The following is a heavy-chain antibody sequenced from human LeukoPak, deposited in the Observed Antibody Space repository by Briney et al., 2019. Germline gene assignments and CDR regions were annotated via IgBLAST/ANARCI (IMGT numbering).Heavy chain of an antibody. CDR1: GFTFSSYA. CDR2: ISGGGGST. D-gene: IGHD4-23*01. CDR3: AGSPTVDAAFDI. V-gene: IGHV3-23*01. Sequence: GGSLRLSCAASGFTFSSYAMSWVRQAPGKGLEWVSSISGGGGSTYYADSVRGRFTVSRDNSRNTLALQMNSLRAEDTAVYYCAGSPTVDAAFDIWGQGTMVTVSS. J-gene: IGHJ3*02.